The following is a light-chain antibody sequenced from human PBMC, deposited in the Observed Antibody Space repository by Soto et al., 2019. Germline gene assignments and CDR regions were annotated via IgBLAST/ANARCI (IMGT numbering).Light chain of an antibody. J-gene: IGKJ1*01. CDR2: AAS. Sequence: DIQMTQSPSSLSASVGDRFTITCRASQSISSYLNWYQQKPGNAPKLLIYAASSFQSGVPSRFSVSGSGTDFTLTISSLQPEDFATYYCQQSYSTLRTFGQGTKVEIK. CDR3: QQSYSTLRT. V-gene: IGKV1-39*01. CDR1: QSISSY.